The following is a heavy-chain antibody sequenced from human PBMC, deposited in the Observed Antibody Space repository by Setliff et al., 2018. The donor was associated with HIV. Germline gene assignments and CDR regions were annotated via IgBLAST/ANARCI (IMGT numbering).Heavy chain of an antibody. Sequence: GESLKISCAASGFTFSSYAMSWVRQAPGKGLEWVSAISGSGGSTYYADSVKGRFTISRDNSKNTLYPQMNSLRAEDTAVYYCAKVGVAMVIWLAFDIWGQGTMVTVSS. CDR2: ISGSGGST. D-gene: IGHD5-18*01. CDR1: GFTFSSYA. V-gene: IGHV3-23*01. J-gene: IGHJ3*02. CDR3: AKVGVAMVIWLAFDI.